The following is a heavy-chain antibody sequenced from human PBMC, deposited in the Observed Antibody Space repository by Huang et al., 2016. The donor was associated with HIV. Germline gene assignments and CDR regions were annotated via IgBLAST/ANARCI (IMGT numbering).Heavy chain of an antibody. CDR2: INTNTVNT. Sequence: QVQLEQSGSELKKPGASVNISCKASGYTFSSFALTWVRQAPGQGLEWMVWINTNTVNTTYAQGFTGRFVFSFDTPVSASYLQFNSLNPDDTAIYFCASGGSWFDSWGQGTLVTVSS. D-gene: IGHD6-25*01. CDR3: ASGGSWFDS. CDR1: GYTFSSFA. V-gene: IGHV7-4-1*02. J-gene: IGHJ5*01.